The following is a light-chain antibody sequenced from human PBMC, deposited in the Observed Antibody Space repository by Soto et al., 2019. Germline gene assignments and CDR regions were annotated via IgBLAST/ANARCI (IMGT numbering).Light chain of an antibody. V-gene: IGKV2-28*01. CDR3: MQALQTPRT. CDR2: LGS. CDR1: RSLLDSNGKNY. J-gene: IGKJ1*01. Sequence: DIVMTQSPLSLPVTPGEPASISCRSSRSLLDSNGKNYLDWYLQRPGQSPQLLIYLGSTRASGVPDRFSGSGSGTYFTLRSSRVEAEDVGIYYCMQALQTPRTFGQGTKVEIK.